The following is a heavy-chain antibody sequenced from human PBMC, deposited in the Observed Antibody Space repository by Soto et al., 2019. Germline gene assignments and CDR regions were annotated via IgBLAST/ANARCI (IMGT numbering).Heavy chain of an antibody. CDR3: ARAGGLGAVAVDY. V-gene: IGHV4-34*01. D-gene: IGHD6-19*01. Sequence: PSLPLPLTCAVYCVSFGGYYWPWIRQPPGTGLEWIGEINHSGSTYYNPSLKSRVTISVDRSRNQFSLKLSSVTAADTAVYYCARAGGLGAVAVDYWGQGTLVTVSS. CDR2: INHSGST. J-gene: IGHJ4*02. CDR1: CVSFGGYY.